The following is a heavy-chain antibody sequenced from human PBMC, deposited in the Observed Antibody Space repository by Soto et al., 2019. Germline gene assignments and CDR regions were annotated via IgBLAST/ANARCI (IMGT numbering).Heavy chain of an antibody. CDR2: INHSGST. V-gene: IGHV4-34*01. D-gene: IGHD2-2*01. CDR1: GGSFSGYY. J-gene: IGHJ6*02. Sequence: PSETLSLTCAVYGGSFSGYYWSWIRQPPGKGLEWIGEINHSGSTNYNPSLKSRVTISVDTSKNQFSLKLSSVTAADTAVYYCARGLVVVPAAPSYYYYGMDVWGQGTTVTVS. CDR3: ARGLVVVPAAPSYYYYGMDV.